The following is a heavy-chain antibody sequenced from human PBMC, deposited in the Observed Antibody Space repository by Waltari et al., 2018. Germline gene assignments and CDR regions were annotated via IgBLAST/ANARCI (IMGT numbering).Heavy chain of an antibody. D-gene: IGHD3-22*01. CDR3: ARDDDYYDSSGYWGDAFDI. V-gene: IGHV1-69*13. Sequence: QVQLVQSGAEVKKPGSSVKVSCKASGGPFSSYAISWVRQAAGQGLEWMGGSIPIFGTANYAQKFQGRVTITADESTSTAYMELSSLRSEDTAVYYCARDDDYYDSSGYWGDAFDIWGQGTMVTVSS. CDR1: GGPFSSYA. CDR2: SIPIFGTA. J-gene: IGHJ3*02.